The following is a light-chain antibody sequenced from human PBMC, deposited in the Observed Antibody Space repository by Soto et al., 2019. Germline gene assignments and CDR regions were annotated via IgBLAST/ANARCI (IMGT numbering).Light chain of an antibody. J-gene: IGKJ1*01. Sequence: DIVMTQSPDSLDVSLGERATINCESSQSVLYSSNNKNYLAWYQQKPGQPPKLLIYWASTRESGVPDRFGGSGSGTDFTLTISSLQAEDVAVYYCQQYFSFPWTFGQGTKVEIK. CDR3: QQYFSFPWT. V-gene: IGKV4-1*01. CDR1: QSVLYSSNNKNY. CDR2: WAS.